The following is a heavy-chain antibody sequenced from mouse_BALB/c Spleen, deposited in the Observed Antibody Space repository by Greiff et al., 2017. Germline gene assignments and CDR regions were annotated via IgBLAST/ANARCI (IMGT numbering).Heavy chain of an antibody. V-gene: IGHV5-6-5*01. D-gene: IGHD1-1*01. CDR3: ARGERAYYYGSEGYYFDY. CDR1: GFSFSSYA. CDR2: ISSGGST. J-gene: IGHJ2*01. Sequence: EVMLVESGGGLVKPGGSLKLSCAASGFSFSSYAMSWVRQTPEKRLEWVASISSGGSTYYPDSVKGRFTISRDNARNILYLQMSSLRSEDTAMYYCARGERAYYYGSEGYYFDYWGQGTTLTVSS.